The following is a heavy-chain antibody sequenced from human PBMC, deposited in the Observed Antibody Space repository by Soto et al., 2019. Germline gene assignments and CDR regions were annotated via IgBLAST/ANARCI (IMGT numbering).Heavy chain of an antibody. CDR2: IYKGGSI. D-gene: IGHD3-22*01. Sequence: SETLSLTCRVSGGSISNDYWTWIRQPPGKGLEWIGYIYKGGSINYNPSLKSRVTISVDTANNQFSLKLSSVTAADTAVYYCGRAYYDRSCYAVEPWGKGPLVTVAS. V-gene: IGHV4-4*09. CDR1: GGSISNDY. J-gene: IGHJ5*02. CDR3: GRAYYDRSCYAVEP.